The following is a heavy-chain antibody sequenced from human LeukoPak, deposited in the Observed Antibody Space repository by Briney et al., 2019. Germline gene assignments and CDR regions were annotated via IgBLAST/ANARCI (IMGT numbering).Heavy chain of an antibody. CDR1: GGSFSGYY. CDR2: INHSGST. V-gene: IGHV4-34*01. CDR3: AREPRAYYYDSSGYPH. J-gene: IGHJ4*02. D-gene: IGHD3-22*01. Sequence: PETLSLTCAVYGGSFSGYYWSWIRQPPGKGLEWIGEINHSGSTNYNPSLKSRVTISVDTSKNQFSLKLSSVTAADTAVYYCAREPRAYYYDSSGYPHWGQGTLVTVSS.